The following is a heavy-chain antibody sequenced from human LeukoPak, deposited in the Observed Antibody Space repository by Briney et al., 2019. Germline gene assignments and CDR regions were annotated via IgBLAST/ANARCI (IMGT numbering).Heavy chain of an antibody. J-gene: IGHJ3*02. D-gene: IGHD1-26*01. CDR2: IYYSGST. CDR3: ARYSGSYPHDAFDI. Sequence: SETLSLTCTVSGGSISSYYWSWIRQPPGKGLEWIGYIYYSGSTSYNLSLKSRVTISVDTSKNHFSLKLSSVTAADTAVYYCARYSGSYPHDAFDIWGQGTMVTVSS. V-gene: IGHV4-59*01. CDR1: GGSISSYY.